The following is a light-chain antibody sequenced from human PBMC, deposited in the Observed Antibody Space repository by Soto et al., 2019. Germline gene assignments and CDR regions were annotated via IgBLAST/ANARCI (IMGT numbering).Light chain of an antibody. CDR2: HVS. V-gene: IGKV2-30*02. CDR1: QSLIHSDGNTY. CDR3: MQGRHWPYT. J-gene: IGKJ3*01. Sequence: DVVVTQSPLSLPVTLGQPASISCRSSQSLIHSDGNTYLHWFQQRPGQSPRRLIYHVSIRDSGVPDRFSCSGSGTDFTLEISRVEAEDVGVYYCMQGRHWPYTFGPGTTVDIK.